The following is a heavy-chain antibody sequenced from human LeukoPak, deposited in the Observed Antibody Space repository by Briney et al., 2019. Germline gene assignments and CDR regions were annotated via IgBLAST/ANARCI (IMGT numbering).Heavy chain of an antibody. Sequence: ASVKVSCKASGYTFTGYYMHWVRQAPGQGLEWMGWINPNSGGTNYAQKFQGRVTMTSDTSISTAYMELSRLRSDDTAVYYCARDWRSSGYVSDYWGQGTLVTVSS. V-gene: IGHV1-2*02. J-gene: IGHJ4*02. CDR3: ARDWRSSGYVSDY. CDR2: INPNSGGT. CDR1: GYTFTGYY. D-gene: IGHD3-22*01.